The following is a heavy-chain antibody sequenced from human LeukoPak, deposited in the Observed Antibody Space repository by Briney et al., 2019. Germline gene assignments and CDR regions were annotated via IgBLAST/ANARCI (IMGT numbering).Heavy chain of an antibody. Sequence: ASVKASCKASGGTFSSYAISWVRQAPGQGLEWMGRIIPILGIANYAQKFQGRVTLTADKSTSTAYMELSSLRSEDTAVYYCARDREDFWSGYYRDYWGQGKLVTVSS. D-gene: IGHD3-3*01. CDR3: ARDREDFWSGYYRDY. CDR1: GGTFSSYA. J-gene: IGHJ4*02. V-gene: IGHV1-69*04. CDR2: IIPILGIA.